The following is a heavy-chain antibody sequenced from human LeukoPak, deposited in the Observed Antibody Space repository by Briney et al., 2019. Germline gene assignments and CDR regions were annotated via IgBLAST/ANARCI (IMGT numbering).Heavy chain of an antibody. V-gene: IGHV3-20*04. J-gene: IGHJ4*02. CDR1: GFTFDDYG. D-gene: IGHD5-12*01. Sequence: GGSLRLSCAASGFTFDDYGMSWVRHAPGKGLEWVSRIYTGGSSPTYAESLKGRVTISRDNAKNTLYLQVNSLRAEDTAVYYCVRGNSGYGNFDYWGQGTLVTVSS. CDR2: IYTGGSSP. CDR3: VRGNSGYGNFDY.